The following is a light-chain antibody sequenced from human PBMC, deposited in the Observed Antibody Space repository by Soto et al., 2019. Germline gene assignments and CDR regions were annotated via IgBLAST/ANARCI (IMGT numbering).Light chain of an antibody. CDR2: DVS. CDR1: SSDVGGYNY. CDR3: SSYTSSSTYV. J-gene: IGLJ1*01. Sequence: ALTQPASVSGSPGQSITISCTGTSSDVGGYNYVSWYQQHPGKAPKLMIYDVSDRPSGVSNRFSGSKSGNTASLTISGLQAEDEADYYCSSYTSSSTYVFGTGTKLTVL. V-gene: IGLV2-14*01.